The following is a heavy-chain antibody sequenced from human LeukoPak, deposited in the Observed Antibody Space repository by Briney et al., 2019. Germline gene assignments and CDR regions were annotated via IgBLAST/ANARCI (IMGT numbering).Heavy chain of an antibody. CDR2: INSDGSTT. V-gene: IGHV3-74*01. CDR1: GFTFSTYW. J-gene: IGHJ3*02. Sequence: GGSLRLSCEASGFTFSTYWMSWVRHAPGKGLVWVSRINSDGSTTNYADSVKGRFTISRDNAKNTLYLQMNSLRDEDTAVYYCAKGNAFDIWGQGTMVTVSS. CDR3: AKGNAFDI.